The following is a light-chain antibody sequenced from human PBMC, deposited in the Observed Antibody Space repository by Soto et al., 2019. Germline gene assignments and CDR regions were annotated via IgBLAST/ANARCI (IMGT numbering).Light chain of an antibody. V-gene: IGLV2-14*03. Sequence: QSALTQPASVSGSPGQWITISCTGTSGDIGDSNYVSWYQQHPGKAPKLVIYDVSNRPSGVSNRFSGSKSANTASLTISGFQAEDEADYYCSSFRSSSTSYVFGTGTKVTVL. J-gene: IGLJ1*01. CDR3: SSFRSSSTSYV. CDR1: SGDIGDSNY. CDR2: DVS.